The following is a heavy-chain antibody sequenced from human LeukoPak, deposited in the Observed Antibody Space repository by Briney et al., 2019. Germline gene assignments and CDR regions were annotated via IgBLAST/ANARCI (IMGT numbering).Heavy chain of an antibody. CDR1: GYTFTSYG. CDR2: MNPNSGNT. D-gene: IGHD3-22*01. V-gene: IGHV1-8*03. J-gene: IGHJ5*02. Sequence: ASVKVSCKASGYTFTSYGISWVRQAPGQGLEWMGWMNPNSGNTGYAQKFQGRVTITRNTSISTAYMELSSLRSEDTAVYYCARGGDYYDSSGYTTPWFDPWDQRTLVTVSS. CDR3: ARGGDYYDSSGYTTPWFDP.